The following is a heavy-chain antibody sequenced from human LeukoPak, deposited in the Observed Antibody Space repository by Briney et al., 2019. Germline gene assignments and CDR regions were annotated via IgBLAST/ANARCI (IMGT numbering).Heavy chain of an antibody. J-gene: IGHJ4*02. CDR1: GFTFSSYA. D-gene: IGHD2-2*01. Sequence: GGSLRLSCTASGFTFSSYAMSWVRQAPGKGLEWVSAISGSGGSTYYADSVKGRFTISRDNSKNTLYLQMNSLRAEDTAVYYCAKGHCSSTSCYEPADYWGQGTLVTVSS. CDR2: ISGSGGST. V-gene: IGHV3-23*01. CDR3: AKGHCSSTSCYEPADY.